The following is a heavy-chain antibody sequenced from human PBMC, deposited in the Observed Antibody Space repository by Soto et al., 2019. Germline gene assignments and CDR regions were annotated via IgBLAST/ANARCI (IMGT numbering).Heavy chain of an antibody. CDR2: IYYSGST. D-gene: IGHD3-22*01. CDR3: ARGSGGYFYYYGMDV. CDR1: GGSISSGDYY. V-gene: IGHV4-30-4*01. J-gene: IGHJ6*02. Sequence: LSLTCTVSGGSISSGDYYWSWIRQPPGKGLEWIGYIYYSGSTYYNPSLKGRVTISVDTSKNQFSLKLSSVTAADTAVYYCARGSGGYFYYYGMDVWGQGTTVTVSS.